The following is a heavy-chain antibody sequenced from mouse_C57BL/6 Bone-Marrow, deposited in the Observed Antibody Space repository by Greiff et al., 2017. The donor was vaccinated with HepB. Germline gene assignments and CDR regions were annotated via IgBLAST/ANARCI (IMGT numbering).Heavy chain of an antibody. D-gene: IGHD2-4*01. CDR3: ARINYDYGFAY. Sequence: EVQLVESGGGLVKPGGSLKLSCAASGFTFSSYAMSWVRQTPEKRLEWVATISDGGSYTYYPDSVKGRFTISRDNAKNTLYLQMSSLRSEDTALYYCARINYDYGFAYWGQGTLVTVSA. CDR1: GFTFSSYA. J-gene: IGHJ3*01. CDR2: ISDGGSYT. V-gene: IGHV5-9-3*01.